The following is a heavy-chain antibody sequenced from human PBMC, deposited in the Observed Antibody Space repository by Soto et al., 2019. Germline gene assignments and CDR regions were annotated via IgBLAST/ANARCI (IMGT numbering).Heavy chain of an antibody. CDR3: ASHSLYYDILTGYYTTSYFDS. V-gene: IGHV1-18*01. J-gene: IGHJ4*02. CDR2: ISAYNGNT. CDR1: AYTFTSYC. Sequence: ASVNVSCNASAYTFTSYCISWVRQAPGQGLEWMGWISAYNGNTNYAQKLQGRVTMTTDTSTSTAYMELRSLRSDDTAVYYCASHSLYYDILTGYYTTSYFDSWGQGTLLPVSS. D-gene: IGHD3-9*01.